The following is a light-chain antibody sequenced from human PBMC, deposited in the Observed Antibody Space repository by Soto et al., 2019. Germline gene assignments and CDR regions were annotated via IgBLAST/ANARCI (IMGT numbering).Light chain of an antibody. CDR3: QQYKSYQWT. CDR2: DAS. Sequence: GDRVTITCRASQTVNIWVAWYQQKSGEAPKLLIFDASTLESGVPSSFSGSGSGTEFTLTISSLQPDDFATYYCQQYKSYQWTFXQGTKVDIK. V-gene: IGKV1-5*01. J-gene: IGKJ1*01. CDR1: QTVNIW.